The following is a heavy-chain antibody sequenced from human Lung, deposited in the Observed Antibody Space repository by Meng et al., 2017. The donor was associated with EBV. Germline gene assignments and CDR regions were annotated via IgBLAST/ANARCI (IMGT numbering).Heavy chain of an antibody. CDR3: ARVGQWLPIDY. CDR1: GGSIRFGDYY. J-gene: IGHJ4*02. D-gene: IGHD6-19*01. Sequence: VQVPEPGPGLVKPSQTLSLTCTVSGGSIRFGDYYWSWIRQPPGKGLEWIGYIYDSGSTSYNPSLMSRVTISVDTSRNQFSLKLTSVTAADTAVYYCARVGQWLPIDYWGQGALVTVSS. V-gene: IGHV4-30-4*08. CDR2: IYDSGST.